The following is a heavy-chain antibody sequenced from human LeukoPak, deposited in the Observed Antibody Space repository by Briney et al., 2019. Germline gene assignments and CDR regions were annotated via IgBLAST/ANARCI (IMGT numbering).Heavy chain of an antibody. D-gene: IGHD3-3*01. CDR2: INPNSGDT. CDR1: GYTFTAFY. J-gene: IGHJ6*02. V-gene: IGHV1-2*02. CDR3: ARDIGDYDFWSGYGMEV. Sequence: ASVKVSCKASGYTFTAFYIYWVRQAPGQGLEWMAWINPNSGDTNYTQKFQGRVTMTSDTSIATAYMELSRLKSDDTAVYYCARDIGDYDFWSGYGMEVWGQGTTVTVSS.